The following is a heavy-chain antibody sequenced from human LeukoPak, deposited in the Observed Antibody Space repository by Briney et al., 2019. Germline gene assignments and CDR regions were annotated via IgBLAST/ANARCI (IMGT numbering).Heavy chain of an antibody. CDR3: ARVGSGYDYFDY. Sequence: SETLSLTCTVSGGSMSTYYWTWIRQPAGKGLEWIGRVHGSGNTKYNPLLMSRVTMSMDTSKNQFSLKLSFVTAADTALYYCARVGSGYDYFDYWGQGTLVTVSS. CDR2: VHGSGNT. V-gene: IGHV4-4*07. D-gene: IGHD5-12*01. CDR1: GGSMSTYY. J-gene: IGHJ4*02.